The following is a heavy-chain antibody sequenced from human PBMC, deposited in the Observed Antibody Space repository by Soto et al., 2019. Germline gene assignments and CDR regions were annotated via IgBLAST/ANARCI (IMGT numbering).Heavy chain of an antibody. J-gene: IGHJ3*02. D-gene: IGHD3-9*01. CDR1: GGTFSSYS. Sequence: SVKVSCKASGGTFSSYSISWVRPAPGQGLEWMGGIIPIFGTANYAQKFQGRVTITADESTSTAYMELSSLRSEDTAVYYCARGYYDILTPYAFDIWGQGTMVTVSS. CDR3: ARGYYDILTPYAFDI. CDR2: IIPIFGTA. V-gene: IGHV1-69*13.